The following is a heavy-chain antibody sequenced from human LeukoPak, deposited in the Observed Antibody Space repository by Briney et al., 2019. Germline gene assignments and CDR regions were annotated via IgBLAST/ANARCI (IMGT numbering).Heavy chain of an antibody. V-gene: IGHV3-30*18. Sequence: GSLRLSCAASGFTFSSYGMHWVRQAPGKGLEWVAVISYDGSNKYYADSVKGRFTISRDNSKNTLYLQMNSLRAEDTAVYYCRKGGYFDYGGQGTRVTVSS. J-gene: IGHJ4*02. CDR3: RKGGYFDY. D-gene: IGHD3-10*01. CDR2: ISYDGSNK. CDR1: GFTFSSYG.